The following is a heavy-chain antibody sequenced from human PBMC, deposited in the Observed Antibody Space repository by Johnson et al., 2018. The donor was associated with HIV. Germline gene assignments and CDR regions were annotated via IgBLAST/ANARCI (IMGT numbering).Heavy chain of an antibody. CDR2: INWNGGST. J-gene: IGHJ3*02. Sequence: VQLVESGGSVVRRGGSLRLSCTASGFTFDDYGMSWVRQAPGKGLEWVSGINWNGGSTGYADSVKGRFTISRDNAKNSLYLQMNSLRAEDTALYYCARAFLSHYYDSSGPVDIWGQGTMVTVSS. V-gene: IGHV3-20*04. D-gene: IGHD3-22*01. CDR1: GFTFDDYG. CDR3: ARAFLSHYYDSSGPVDI.